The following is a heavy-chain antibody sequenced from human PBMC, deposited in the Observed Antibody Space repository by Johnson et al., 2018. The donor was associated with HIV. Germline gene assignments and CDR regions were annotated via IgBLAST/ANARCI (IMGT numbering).Heavy chain of an antibody. V-gene: IGHV3-30*18. D-gene: IGHD5-12*01. CDR2: ISYDGSNK. Sequence: QVQLVESGGGVVQPGRSLRLSCAASGFTFSSYGMHWVRQAPGKGLEWVAVISYDGSNKYYADSVKGRFTISRDNSKNTLYLQMNSLRAEDTAVYYCAKCRGLGARVAFDIWGQGTMVTVSS. CDR1: GFTFSSYG. CDR3: AKCRGLGARVAFDI. J-gene: IGHJ3*02.